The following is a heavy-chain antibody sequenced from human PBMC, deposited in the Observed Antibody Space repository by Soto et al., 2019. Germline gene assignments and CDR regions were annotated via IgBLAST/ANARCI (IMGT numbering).Heavy chain of an antibody. J-gene: IGHJ3*02. D-gene: IGHD1-26*01. CDR3: AREGSSGSYYGAFDI. CDR1: GGAISSYY. V-gene: IGHV4-59*01. CDR2: IYYSGST. Sequence: PSETLSLTCTVSGGAISSYYWSWIRQPPGKGLEWIGYIYYSGSTNYNPSLKSRVTISVDTSKNQFSLKLSSVTAADTAVYYCAREGSSGSYYGAFDIWGQGTTVTVSS.